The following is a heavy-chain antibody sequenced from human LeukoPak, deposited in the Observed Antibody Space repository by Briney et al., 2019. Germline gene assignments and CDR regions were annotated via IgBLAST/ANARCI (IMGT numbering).Heavy chain of an antibody. CDR1: GYTFTSYG. CDR3: ARDLWTYYYDSSGYYGFDY. J-gene: IGHJ4*02. Sequence: ASVKVSCKASGYTFTSYGISWVRQAPGQGLEWMGWISAYNGNTNYAQKLQGRVTMTTDTSTSTAYMELRSLRSDDTAVYYCARDLWTYYYDSSGYYGFDYWGQGTLVTVPS. CDR2: ISAYNGNT. V-gene: IGHV1-18*01. D-gene: IGHD3-22*01.